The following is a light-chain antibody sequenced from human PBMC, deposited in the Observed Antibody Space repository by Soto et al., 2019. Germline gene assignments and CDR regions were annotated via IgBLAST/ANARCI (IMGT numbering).Light chain of an antibody. Sequence: EIVMTQSPATLSVSPGERATLACRASQSVTNSLAWYQKKPGQAPRLLIYDASTRGTGVPARFSGSGSGTEFSLTISSLQSEDSAVYYCQQYYKRPPSTFGQGTKVDIK. CDR3: QQYYKRPPST. J-gene: IGKJ1*01. CDR1: QSVTNS. CDR2: DAS. V-gene: IGKV3-15*01.